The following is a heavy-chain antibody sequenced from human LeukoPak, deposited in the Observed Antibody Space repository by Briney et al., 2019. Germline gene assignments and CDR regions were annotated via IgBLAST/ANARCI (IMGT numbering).Heavy chain of an antibody. CDR2: VSYDGGSE. D-gene: IGHD5-12*01. Sequence: GKSLRLSCAASRFTFTTFSDYVMHWARQAPGKGLEWVAAVSYDGGSEYYADSVKGRFAVSRDNSKNTLYLQMNSLRAEDTAVFYCARDVSGGYFDIWGQGTMLTVSS. CDR1: RFTFTTFSDYV. V-gene: IGHV3-30*09. CDR3: ARDVSGGYFDI. J-gene: IGHJ3*02.